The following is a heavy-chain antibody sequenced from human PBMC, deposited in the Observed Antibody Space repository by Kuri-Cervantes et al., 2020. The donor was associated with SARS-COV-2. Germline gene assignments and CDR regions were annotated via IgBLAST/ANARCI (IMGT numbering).Heavy chain of an antibody. Sequence: SVKVSCKASGGTFSSYAISWVRQAPGQGLEWMGRIFPIFGIANYAQKFQGRVTITADKSTSTAYMELSSLRSEDTAVYYCARVWYYYDSSGPPWYYYYGMDVWGQGTTVTVSS. CDR3: ARVWYYYDSSGPPWYYYYGMDV. D-gene: IGHD3-22*01. J-gene: IGHJ6*02. V-gene: IGHV1-69*04. CDR1: GGTFSSYA. CDR2: IFPIFGIA.